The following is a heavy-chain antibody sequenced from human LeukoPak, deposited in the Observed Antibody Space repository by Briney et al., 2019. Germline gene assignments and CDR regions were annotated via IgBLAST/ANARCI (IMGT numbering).Heavy chain of an antibody. V-gene: IGHV4-38-2*01. CDR3: ARADSNYWFDP. CDR2: IYHSGST. Sequence: SETLSLTCAVYGYSISSGYYRGWIRQPPGKGLEWIGSIYHSGSTYYNPSLKSRVTISVDPSKNQFSLKLSSVTAADTAVYYCARADSNYWFDPWGQGTLVTVSS. J-gene: IGHJ5*02. D-gene: IGHD4-11*01. CDR1: GYSISSGYY.